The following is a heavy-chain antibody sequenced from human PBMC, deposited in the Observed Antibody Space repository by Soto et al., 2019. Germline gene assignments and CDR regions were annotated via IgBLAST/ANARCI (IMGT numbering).Heavy chain of an antibody. D-gene: IGHD3-10*01. Sequence: QVQLQQWGAGLLKPSETLSLTCAVYGGSFSGYYWSWIRQPPGKGLEWIGEINHSGSTNYNPSLKSRVTISVDTSKNQCALKLSSVTAADTAVYYCARSDRVRTFDYWGQGTLVTVSS. V-gene: IGHV4-34*01. CDR3: ARSDRVRTFDY. CDR1: GGSFSGYY. CDR2: INHSGST. J-gene: IGHJ4*02.